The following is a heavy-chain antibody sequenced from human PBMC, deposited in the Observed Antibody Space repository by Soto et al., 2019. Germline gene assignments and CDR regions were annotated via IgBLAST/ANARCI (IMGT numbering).Heavy chain of an antibody. CDR2: IIPIFGTA. CDR3: ARDRYYYDSSGLPADAFDI. D-gene: IGHD3-22*01. J-gene: IGHJ3*02. Sequence: QVQLVQSGAEVKKPGSSVKVSCKASGGTFSSYAISWVRQAPGQGLEWMGGIIPIFGTANYAQKFQGRVTITADESTSKAYMELSSLRSEDTAVYYCARDRYYYDSSGLPADAFDIWGQGTMVTVSS. V-gene: IGHV1-69*01. CDR1: GGTFSSYA.